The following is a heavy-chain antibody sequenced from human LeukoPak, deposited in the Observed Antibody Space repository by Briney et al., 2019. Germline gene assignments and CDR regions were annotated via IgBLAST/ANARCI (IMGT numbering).Heavy chain of an antibody. CDR3: AKIGDSSGKLYPDY. CDR2: ISGSGDGT. V-gene: IGHV3-23*01. J-gene: IGHJ4*02. D-gene: IGHD3-22*01. Sequence: GGSLRLSCAASGFTFSSYGMSWVRQAPGKGLEWVSVISGSGDGTYYADSVKGRFTISRDNSKNTLYLQMNSLRAEDTAVYYCAKIGDSSGKLYPDYWGQGTLVTVSS. CDR1: GFTFSSYG.